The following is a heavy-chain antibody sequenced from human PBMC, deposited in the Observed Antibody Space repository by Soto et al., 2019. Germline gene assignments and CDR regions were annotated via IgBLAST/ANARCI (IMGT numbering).Heavy chain of an antibody. V-gene: IGHV6-1*01. CDR2: TYYRSKWSN. Sequence: SQTLSLTCAISGDSVSSNSVAWNWIRQSPSRGLEWLGRTYYRSKWSNDYAVSVKSRITISPDTSKNQFSLQLDSVTPEDTAVYYCARDSPGYGDYVLFDYWGQGTLVTVSS. CDR1: GDSVSSNSVA. J-gene: IGHJ4*02. CDR3: ARDSPGYGDYVLFDY. D-gene: IGHD4-17*01.